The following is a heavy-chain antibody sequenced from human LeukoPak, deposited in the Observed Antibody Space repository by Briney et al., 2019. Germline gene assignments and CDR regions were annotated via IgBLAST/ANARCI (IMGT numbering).Heavy chain of an antibody. J-gene: IGHJ4*02. Sequence: GGSLRLSCAASGFTVSSNYMSWVRQAPGKGLEWVSSISSSSSYIYYADSVKGRFTISRDNAKNTLYLQMNSLRAEDTAVYYCARGEVTPVLDYWGQGTLVTVSS. CDR1: GFTVSSNY. D-gene: IGHD2-21*02. CDR3: ARGEVTPVLDY. CDR2: ISSSSSYI. V-gene: IGHV3-21*04.